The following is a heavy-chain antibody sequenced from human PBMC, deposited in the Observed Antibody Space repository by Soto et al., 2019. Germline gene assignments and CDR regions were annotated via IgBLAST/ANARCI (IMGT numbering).Heavy chain of an antibody. D-gene: IGHD6-19*01. V-gene: IGHV1-3*01. CDR2: INAGNGNT. J-gene: IGHJ4*02. Sequence: ASVKVSCKASGYTFTSYAMHWVRQAPGQRLEWMGWINAGNGNTKYSQKFQGRVTITRYTSASTAYMELSSLRSEDTAVYYCAREEIAVAGTLDYWGQGTLVTVAS. CDR1: GYTFTSYA. CDR3: AREEIAVAGTLDY.